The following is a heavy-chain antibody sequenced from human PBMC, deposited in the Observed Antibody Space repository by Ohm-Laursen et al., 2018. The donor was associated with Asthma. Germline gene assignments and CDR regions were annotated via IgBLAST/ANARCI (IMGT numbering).Heavy chain of an antibody. CDR3: AKDQDYYYYGMDV. CDR1: GFTFSSYS. Sequence: SLRLSCTASGFTFSSYSMNWVRQAPGKGLEWVAVISYDGSNKYYADSVKGRFTISRDNSKNTLYLQMNSLRAEDTAVYYCAKDQDYYYYGMDVWGQGTTVTVSS. CDR2: ISYDGSNK. J-gene: IGHJ6*02. V-gene: IGHV3-30*18.